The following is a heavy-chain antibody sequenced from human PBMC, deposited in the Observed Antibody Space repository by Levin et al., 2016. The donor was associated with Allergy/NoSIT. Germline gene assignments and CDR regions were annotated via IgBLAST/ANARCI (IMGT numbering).Heavy chain of an antibody. D-gene: IGHD6-6*01. Sequence: WIRQPPGKGLEWIGYIYYSGSTNYNPSLRGRVTLSVDMSKNQFSLRLTSVTAADTAVYYCARGSSSSGTADYWGLGTLVTVSS. CDR3: ARGSSSSGTADY. V-gene: IGHV4-59*01. CDR2: IYYSGST. J-gene: IGHJ4*02.